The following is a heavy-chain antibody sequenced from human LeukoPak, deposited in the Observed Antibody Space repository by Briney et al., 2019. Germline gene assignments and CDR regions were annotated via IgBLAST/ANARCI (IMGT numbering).Heavy chain of an antibody. CDR3: ARDSLLAAAGTERFFDY. V-gene: IGHV1-69*04. Sequence: AASVKVSCKASGGTFSSYAISWVRRAPGQGLEWMGRFIPILGIANYAQKFQGRVTITAGKSTSTAYMELSSLRSEDTAVYYCARDSLLAAAGTERFFDYWGQGTLVTVSS. D-gene: IGHD6-13*01. CDR1: GGTFSSYA. J-gene: IGHJ4*02. CDR2: FIPILGIA.